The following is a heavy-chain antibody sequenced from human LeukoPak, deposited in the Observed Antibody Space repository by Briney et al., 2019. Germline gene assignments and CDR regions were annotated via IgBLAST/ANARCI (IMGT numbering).Heavy chain of an antibody. CDR3: ARDDSDYDYTIDY. CDR1: GFTFSSYG. J-gene: IGHJ4*02. V-gene: IGHV3-33*01. CDR2: IWYDGSNK. Sequence: GGSLRLSCAASGFTFSSYGMHWVRQAPGEGLEWVAVIWYDGSNKYYADSVKGRFTISRDNSKNTLYLQMNSLRAEDTAVYYCARDDSDYDYTIDYWGQGTLVTVSS. D-gene: IGHD5-12*01.